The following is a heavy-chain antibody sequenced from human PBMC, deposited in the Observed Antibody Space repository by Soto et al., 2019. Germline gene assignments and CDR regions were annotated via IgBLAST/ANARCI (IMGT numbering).Heavy chain of an antibody. CDR3: AKEGRIRTGKGWVY. CDR1: GFTFSSYG. J-gene: IGHJ4*02. CDR2: ISYDGSNK. V-gene: IGHV3-30*18. D-gene: IGHD1-1*01. Sequence: QVQLVESGGGVVQPGRSLRLSCAASGFTFSSYGMHWVRQAPGKGLEWVAVISYDGSNKYYADSVKGRFTISRDNSKNTLYLQMNSLRAEDTAVYYCAKEGRIRTGKGWVYWGQGTLVTVSS.